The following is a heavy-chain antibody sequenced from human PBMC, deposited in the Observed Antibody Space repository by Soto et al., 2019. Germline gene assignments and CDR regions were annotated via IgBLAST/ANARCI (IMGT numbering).Heavy chain of an antibody. CDR3: AKQSGWHYYGMDV. D-gene: IGHD6-19*01. V-gene: IGHV3-23*01. CDR2: ISGSGGST. Sequence: GGSLRLSCAASGFTFSSYAMSWVRQAPGKGLEWVSAISGSGGSTYYADSVKGRFTISRDNSKNTLCLQMNSLRAEDTAVYYCAKQSGWHYYGMDVWGQGTTVTVFS. CDR1: GFTFSSYA. J-gene: IGHJ6*02.